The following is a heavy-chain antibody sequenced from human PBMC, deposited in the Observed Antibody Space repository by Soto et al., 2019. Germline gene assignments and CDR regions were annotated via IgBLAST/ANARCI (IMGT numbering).Heavy chain of an antibody. CDR1: GYTFTNYA. D-gene: IGHD3-10*01. J-gene: IGHJ5*02. CDR3: ARRDLVWFGELSFDP. Sequence: ASVKVSCKASGYTFTNYAIHWVRQAPGQRLEWMGWINSANGNTQYSQKFQGRLTITRDTSASTAYMELSSLRSEDTAVYYCARRDLVWFGELSFDPWGQGTLVTVSS. V-gene: IGHV1-3*01. CDR2: INSANGNT.